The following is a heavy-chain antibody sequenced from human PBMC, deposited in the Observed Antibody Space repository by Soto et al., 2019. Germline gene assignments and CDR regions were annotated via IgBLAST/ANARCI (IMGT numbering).Heavy chain of an antibody. J-gene: IGHJ4*02. CDR2: ISGSDGRT. D-gene: IGHD1-26*01. CDR3: ARWSFLDY. Sequence: GGSLSLSCAASGFTFSSYAMNWVRQAPGKGLEWVATISGSDGRTYYADSVKGRFSISRDTSKTTLYLQMNSLRVEDTAVYYCARWSFLDYWGQGTRVTVSS. V-gene: IGHV3-23*01. CDR1: GFTFSSYA.